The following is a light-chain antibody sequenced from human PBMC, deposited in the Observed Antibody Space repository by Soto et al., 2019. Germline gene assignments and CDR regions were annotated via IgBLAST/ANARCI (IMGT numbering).Light chain of an antibody. Sequence: EIVMTQSPATLSVSPGERVIFSCRASQRIYTNLAWYQHTPGQAPRLLISGASTGATGLPSRFSGSGSGTDFTLTINSLQSEDVAVYYCQQYHHWPVTFGGGTKVEIK. V-gene: IGKV3-15*01. CDR3: QQYHHWPVT. CDR1: QRIYTN. J-gene: IGKJ4*01. CDR2: GAS.